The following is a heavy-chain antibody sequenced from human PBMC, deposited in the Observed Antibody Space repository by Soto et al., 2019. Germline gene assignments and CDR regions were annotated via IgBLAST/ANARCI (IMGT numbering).Heavy chain of an antibody. D-gene: IGHD1-26*01. V-gene: IGHV3-30-3*01. J-gene: IGHJ4*02. CDR1: GFTFSSYA. Sequence: QVQLVEAGGVVVQPGRSPRLSCAASGFTFSSYAMPWGRQAPGKGLEWVAVISCDGSNQYYAASVKGRFTISRDNSKNTLNLQMNSLRAEDTAVYYCARGVGMIVGATGDYWGQGTMVTVSS. CDR3: ARGVGMIVGATGDY. CDR2: ISCDGSNQ.